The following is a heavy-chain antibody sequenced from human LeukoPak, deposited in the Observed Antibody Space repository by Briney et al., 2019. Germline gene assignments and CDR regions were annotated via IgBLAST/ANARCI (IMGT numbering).Heavy chain of an antibody. D-gene: IGHD6-6*01. CDR1: GGTFSSYA. CDR2: IIPIFGTA. V-gene: IGHV1-69*13. J-gene: IGHJ5*02. Sequence: GASVKVSCKASGGTFSSYAISWVRQAPGQGLEWMGGIIPIFGTANYAQKFQGRVTITADESTSTAYMELSSLRSEDTAVYYCARVRVSIAGSFDLWGQGTLVTVSS. CDR3: ARVRVSIAGSFDL.